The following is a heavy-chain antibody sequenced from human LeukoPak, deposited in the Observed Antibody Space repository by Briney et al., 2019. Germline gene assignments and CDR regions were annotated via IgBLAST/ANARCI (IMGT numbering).Heavy chain of an antibody. D-gene: IGHD4-23*01. CDR1: GFTFGEFG. J-gene: IGHJ4*02. Sequence: GRSLRLSCAASGFTFGEFGMHWVRQVPGRGLEWVSSITWNTGNIFYADSVKGRFTISRDDARKSLYLQMNSLRLEDTAFYYCVKDISYGGSPAFEFWGRGTLVTVSS. CDR2: ITWNTGNI. CDR3: VKDISYGGSPAFEF. V-gene: IGHV3-9*01.